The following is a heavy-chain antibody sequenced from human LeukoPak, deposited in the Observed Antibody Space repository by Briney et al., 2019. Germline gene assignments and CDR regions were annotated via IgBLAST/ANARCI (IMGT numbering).Heavy chain of an antibody. Sequence: ASVKVSCKASGYTFTSYDVNWVRQATGQGLEWMGWMNPNSGGTNYAQKFQGRVTMTRDTSISTAYMELSRLRSDDTAVYYCARGGGLLTCSSTSCYKDYYYYMDVWGKGTTVTVSS. V-gene: IGHV1-2*02. J-gene: IGHJ6*03. CDR2: MNPNSGGT. CDR1: GYTFTSYD. CDR3: ARGGGLLTCSSTSCYKDYYYYMDV. D-gene: IGHD2-2*02.